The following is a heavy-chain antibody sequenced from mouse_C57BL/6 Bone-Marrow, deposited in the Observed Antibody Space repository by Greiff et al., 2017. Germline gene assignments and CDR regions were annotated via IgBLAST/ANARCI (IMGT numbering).Heavy chain of an antibody. CDR3: ARGYYGSSYKRKSYYFDY. Sequence: QVQLKQPGAELVKPGASVKLSCKASGYTFTSYWMHWVKQRPGRGLEWIGRIDPNSGGTKYNEKFKSKATLTVDKPSSTAYMQLSSLTSEDSAVYYCARGYYGSSYKRKSYYFDYWGQGTTLTVSS. J-gene: IGHJ2*01. CDR1: GYTFTSYW. CDR2: IDPNSGGT. D-gene: IGHD1-1*01. V-gene: IGHV1-72*01.